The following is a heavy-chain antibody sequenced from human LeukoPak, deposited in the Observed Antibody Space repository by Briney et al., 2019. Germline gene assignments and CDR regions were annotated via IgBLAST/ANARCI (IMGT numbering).Heavy chain of an antibody. CDR1: GGSISSYY. Sequence: PSETLSLTCTVSGGSISSYYWSWIRQPPGKGLEWIGYIYYSGSTNYNPSLKSRVTISVDTSKNQFSLKLSSVTAADTAVYYCAREGGTTGFDCWGQGTLVTVSS. CDR2: IYYSGST. V-gene: IGHV4-59*01. D-gene: IGHD2/OR15-2a*01. CDR3: AREGGTTGFDC. J-gene: IGHJ4*02.